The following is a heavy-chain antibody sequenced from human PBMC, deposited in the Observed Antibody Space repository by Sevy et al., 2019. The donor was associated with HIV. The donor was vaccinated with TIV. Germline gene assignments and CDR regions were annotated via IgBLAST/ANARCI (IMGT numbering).Heavy chain of an antibody. Sequence: GGSLRLSCAGSGFTFSNYAMHWVRQAPGKGLECVAGLWSHGRREYYADFAKGRFTISRDNSKNTMYLHMDSLRTDDTAVYYCAKEDDAFDVWGQGTMVTVSS. CDR3: AKEDDAFDV. CDR1: GFTFSNYA. CDR2: LWSHGRRE. V-gene: IGHV3-33*03. J-gene: IGHJ3*01.